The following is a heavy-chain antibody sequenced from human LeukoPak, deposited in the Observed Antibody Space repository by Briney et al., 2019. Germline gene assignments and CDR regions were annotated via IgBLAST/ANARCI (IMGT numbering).Heavy chain of an antibody. CDR1: EFTFSIYS. Sequence: PGGSLRLSCAASEFTFSIYSMNWVRQAPGKGLEWVSYISSSGSTIYYADSVKGRFTISRDNAKNSLYLQMNSLRAEDTAVYYCARESDYGDYWFDPWGQGTLVTVSS. J-gene: IGHJ5*02. D-gene: IGHD4-17*01. CDR2: ISSSGSTI. CDR3: ARESDYGDYWFDP. V-gene: IGHV3-48*03.